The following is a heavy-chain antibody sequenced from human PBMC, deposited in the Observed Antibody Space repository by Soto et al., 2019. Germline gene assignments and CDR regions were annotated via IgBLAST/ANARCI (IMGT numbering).Heavy chain of an antibody. V-gene: IGHV3-48*02. D-gene: IGHD2-21*02. Sequence: GGSLRLSGAASGFTFSRYTINWVRQAPGKGREWVSYISISSSDKYYADSVKGRFTISRDNARNSLYLQMNSLRDEDTAVYYCARGGVTPIHYYYYYGLDVWGQGTTVTVSS. CDR2: ISISSSDK. CDR3: ARGGVTPIHYYYYYGLDV. J-gene: IGHJ6*02. CDR1: GFTFSRYT.